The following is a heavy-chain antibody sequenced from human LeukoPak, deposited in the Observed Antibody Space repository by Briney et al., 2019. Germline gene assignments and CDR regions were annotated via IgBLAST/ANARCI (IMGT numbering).Heavy chain of an antibody. CDR2: IYPGDSDT. J-gene: IGHJ5*02. V-gene: IGHV5-51*01. CDR3: ASHVSGIAVAGTVWWFDP. Sequence: GESLKISCKGFGYSFSSYWIGWVRQMPGKGLEWMGIIYPGDSDTRYSPSFQGQVTISADKSISTAYLQWSSLKASDTAMYYCASHVSGIAVAGTVWWFDPWGQGTLVTVSS. CDR1: GYSFSSYW. D-gene: IGHD6-19*01.